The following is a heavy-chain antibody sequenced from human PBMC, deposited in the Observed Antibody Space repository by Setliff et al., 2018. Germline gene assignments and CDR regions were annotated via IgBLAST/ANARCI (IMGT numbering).Heavy chain of an antibody. V-gene: IGHV4-38-2*01. CDR1: GYSISSGYY. J-gene: IGHJ4*02. CDR2: IYHSGST. Sequence: SETLSLTCAVSGYSISSGYYWGWIRQPPGKGLEWIGNIYHSGSTYYNPSLKSRVTISVDTSKNQFSLKLTSVTAADTAVYYCARHGLQFLEWLSAFDYRGQGTLVTVSS. CDR3: ARHGLQFLEWLSAFDY. D-gene: IGHD3-3*01.